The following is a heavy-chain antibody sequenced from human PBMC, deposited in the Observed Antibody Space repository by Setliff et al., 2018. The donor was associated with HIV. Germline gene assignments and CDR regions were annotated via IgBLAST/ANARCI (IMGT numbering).Heavy chain of an antibody. Sequence: LRLSCAASGFTFSSSWMSWVRQAPGKGLEWVANINEDGSDKYYMDSVKGRFSISRDNADNSLYLQMNSLRGEDTAMYYCARDIPFGDLLMLQAYMDVWGKGTTVTVSS. J-gene: IGHJ6*04. V-gene: IGHV3-7*03. CDR3: ARDIPFGDLLMLQAYMDV. CDR1: GFTFSSSW. D-gene: IGHD3-10*01. CDR2: INEDGSDK.